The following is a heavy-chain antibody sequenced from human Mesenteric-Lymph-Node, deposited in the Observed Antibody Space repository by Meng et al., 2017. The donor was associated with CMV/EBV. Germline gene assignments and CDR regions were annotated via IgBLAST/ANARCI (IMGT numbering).Heavy chain of an antibody. Sequence: GSLRLSCAVYGGSFSGYYWSWICQPPGKGLEWIGEINHSGSTNYNPSLKSRVTISVDTSKNQFSLKLSSVTAADTAVCYCARGYCSSTSCYRDGRGPYFQHWGQGTLVTVSS. V-gene: IGHV4-34*01. CDR1: GGSFSGYY. CDR3: ARGYCSSTSCYRDGRGPYFQH. D-gene: IGHD2-2*02. CDR2: INHSGST. J-gene: IGHJ1*01.